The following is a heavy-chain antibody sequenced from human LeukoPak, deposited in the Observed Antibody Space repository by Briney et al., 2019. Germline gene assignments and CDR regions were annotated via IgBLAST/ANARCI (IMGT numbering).Heavy chain of an antibody. CDR2: IYSGGTT. D-gene: IGHD5-24*01. CDR1: GLTVNSNY. V-gene: IGHV3-53*01. Sequence: GGSLRLSCAASGLTVNSNYMNWVRQAPGKGLQWVSVIYSGGTTYYADSVKGRFTISRDNSKNTLYLQMNSLRAEDTAVYYCPRPFLVRNGYNYPPNSFDYWGQGTLVTVSS. CDR3: PRPFLVRNGYNYPPNSFDY. J-gene: IGHJ4*02.